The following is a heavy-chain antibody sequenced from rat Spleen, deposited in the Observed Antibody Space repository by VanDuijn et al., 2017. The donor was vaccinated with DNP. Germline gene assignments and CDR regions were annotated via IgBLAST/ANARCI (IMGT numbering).Heavy chain of an antibody. Sequence: EVQLVESGGGLVQPGRSLKLSCAASGFTFSNYYMAWVRQAPKKGLEWVATISTSGSRTYYPDSVKGRFTISSDNAKSSLYLQMNSLKSEDTATYYGGRQSNLVDYWGQGVMVTVSS. V-gene: IGHV5-25*01. CDR1: GFTFSNYY. CDR3: GRQSNLVDY. J-gene: IGHJ2*01. D-gene: IGHD1-10*01. CDR2: ISTSGSRT.